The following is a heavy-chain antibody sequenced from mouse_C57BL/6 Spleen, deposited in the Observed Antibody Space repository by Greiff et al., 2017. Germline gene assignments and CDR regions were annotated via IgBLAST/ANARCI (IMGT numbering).Heavy chain of an antibody. CDR1: GYTFTDYY. V-gene: IGHV1-26*01. Sequence: EVQLQQSGPELVKPGASVKISCKASGYTFTDYYMNWVKQSHGKSLEWIGDINPNNGGTSYNQKFKGKATLTVDKSSSTAYMELRSLTSEDSAVYYCARKGDDYPFAYWGQGTLVTVSA. CDR2: INPNNGGT. D-gene: IGHD2-4*01. J-gene: IGHJ3*01. CDR3: ARKGDDYPFAY.